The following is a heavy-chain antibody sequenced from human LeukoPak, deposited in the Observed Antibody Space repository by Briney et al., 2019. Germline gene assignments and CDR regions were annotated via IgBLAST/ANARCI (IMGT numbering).Heavy chain of an antibody. D-gene: IGHD1-1*01. CDR3: ARNDWNDVGWFDP. V-gene: IGHV4-39*01. CDR1: GGSISSSSYY. CDR2: IYYSGST. Sequence: SETLSLTCTVSGGSISSSSYYWGWIRQPTGKGLEWIGSIYYSGSTYYNPSLKSRVTISVDTSKNQFSLKLSSVTAADTAVYYCARNDWNDVGWFDPWGQGTLVTVSS. J-gene: IGHJ5*02.